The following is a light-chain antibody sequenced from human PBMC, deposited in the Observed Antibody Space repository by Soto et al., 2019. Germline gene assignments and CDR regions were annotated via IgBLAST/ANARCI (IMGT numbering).Light chain of an antibody. CDR2: DAS. V-gene: IGKV1-5*01. Sequence: DVQVTQSPSSLSASDRHTLTVTCRASQSISGCLAWYQQKPGEAPKRLIYDASALPRGVPSRFSGSGSGTKFTLTIRSLQPEDFATYYCQQYETFPRTFGPGTKVDI. J-gene: IGKJ1*01. CDR3: QQYETFPRT. CDR1: QSISGC.